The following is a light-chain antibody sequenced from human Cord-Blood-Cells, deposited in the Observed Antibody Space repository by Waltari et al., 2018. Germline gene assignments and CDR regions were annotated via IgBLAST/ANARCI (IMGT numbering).Light chain of an antibody. Sequence: QSVLTQPPSASGTPGQRVTISCSGSSSNIGSNYVYWYQQLPGTAPKLLIYRNNQRPSGVPGRFSGSKSGTSASLAISGLRSEDEADYYCAGWDDSLSGWVFGGGTKLTVL. CDR3: AGWDDSLSGWV. V-gene: IGLV1-47*01. J-gene: IGLJ3*02. CDR1: SSNIGSNY. CDR2: RNN.